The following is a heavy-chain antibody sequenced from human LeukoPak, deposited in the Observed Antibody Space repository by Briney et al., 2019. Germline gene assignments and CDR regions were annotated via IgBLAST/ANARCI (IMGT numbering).Heavy chain of an antibody. CDR3: ARDRRAAASPGGGYFDY. CDR1: GYTFTSYA. D-gene: IGHD6-13*01. J-gene: IGHJ4*02. CDR2: IIPILGIA. Sequence: GASVKVSCKASGYTFTSYAISWVRQAPGQGLEWMGRIIPILGIANYAQKFQGRVTITTDESTSTAYMELSSLRSEDTAVYYCARDRRAAASPGGGYFDYWGQGTLVTVSS. V-gene: IGHV1-69*04.